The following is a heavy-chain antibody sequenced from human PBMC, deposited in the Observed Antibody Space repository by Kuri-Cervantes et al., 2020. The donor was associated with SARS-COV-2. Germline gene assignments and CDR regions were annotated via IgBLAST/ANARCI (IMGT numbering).Heavy chain of an antibody. D-gene: IGHD1-26*01. J-gene: IGHJ3*02. Sequence: ASVKVSCKASGYTFSGYYMHWVRQAPGQGLEWMGWINPNNGGTNYAQKFQGRVTMTRDTSISTAYMELSSLRSDDTAVYYCARGAVGATSLGASDIWGQGTMVTVSS. CDR1: GYTFSGYY. CDR2: INPNNGGT. V-gene: IGHV1-2*02. CDR3: ARGAVGATSLGASDI.